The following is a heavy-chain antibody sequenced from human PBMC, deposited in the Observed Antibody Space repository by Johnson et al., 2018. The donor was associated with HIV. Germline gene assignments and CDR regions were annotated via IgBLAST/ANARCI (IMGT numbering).Heavy chain of an antibody. CDR3: ARGRSSSSTAAFDI. V-gene: IGHV3-33*08. Sequence: QVQLVESGGGVVQPGRSLRLSCAASGFTFSSYGMHWVRQAPGKGLEWVAVIWYDGSQKYYTDSVKGRFTISRDNSKNTLYLQMKSLRGEDTAVYSCARGRSSSSTAAFDIWGQGTMVTVSS. J-gene: IGHJ3*02. CDR1: GFTFSSYG. CDR2: IWYDGSQK. D-gene: IGHD6-6*01.